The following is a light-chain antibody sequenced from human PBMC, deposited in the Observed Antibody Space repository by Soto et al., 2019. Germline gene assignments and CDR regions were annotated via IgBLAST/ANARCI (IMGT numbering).Light chain of an antibody. J-gene: IGKJ5*01. Sequence: EIVLTQSPATLSLSPGERATLSCRASQSVGTKLAWYQQTPGQAPRLLIYGASNRATGVPARISGSVSGTEFTLTISRLEPEDFALYYCQHYVERSPITFGQGTRLEIK. V-gene: IGKV3D-11*03. CDR3: QHYVERSPIT. CDR1: QSVGTK. CDR2: GAS.